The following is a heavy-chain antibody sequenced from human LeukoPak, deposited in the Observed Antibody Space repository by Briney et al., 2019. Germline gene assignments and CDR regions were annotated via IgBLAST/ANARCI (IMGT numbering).Heavy chain of an antibody. V-gene: IGHV4-34*01. CDR2: INHSGST. Sequence: SETLSLTCAVYGGSFSGYYWSWIRQPPGKGLEWIGEINHSGSTNYNPSLKSRVTISVDTSKNQFSLKLSSVTAADTAVYYCARDGAVADYFDYWGQGTLVTVSS. J-gene: IGHJ4*02. CDR1: GGSFSGYY. CDR3: ARDGAVADYFDY. D-gene: IGHD6-19*01.